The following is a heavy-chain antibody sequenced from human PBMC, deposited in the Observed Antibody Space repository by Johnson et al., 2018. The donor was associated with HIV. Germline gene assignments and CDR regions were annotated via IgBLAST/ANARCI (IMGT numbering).Heavy chain of an antibody. CDR1: GFTVSTNY. J-gene: IGHJ3*02. CDR2: IYSGDTT. V-gene: IGHV3-66*01. CDR3: AKDLWPVGARGAFDI. D-gene: IGHD1-26*01. Sequence: MQLVESGGGLVQPGGSLRLSCAASGFTVSTNYMSWIRQAPGKGLEWVSVIYSGDTTYYAGSVKGRFTISRDNSKNTLYLQMNSLRAEDTAVYYCAKDLWPVGARGAFDIWCQGTMVTVSS.